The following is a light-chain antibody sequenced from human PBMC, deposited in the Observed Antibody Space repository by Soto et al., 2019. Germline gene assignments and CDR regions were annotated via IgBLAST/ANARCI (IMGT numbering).Light chain of an antibody. J-gene: IGKJ2*01. CDR2: TAS. CDR3: QQSYSTPPYT. V-gene: IGKV1-9*01. CDR1: QGISTY. Sequence: DIQLTQSPSFLSASVGDRVTITCRASQGISTYLAWYQQRPGKAPKLLIHTASTLQSGVPSRFSGSGSGTEFTLTISSLQPEDFATYYCQQSYSTPPYTFGQGTRLEIK.